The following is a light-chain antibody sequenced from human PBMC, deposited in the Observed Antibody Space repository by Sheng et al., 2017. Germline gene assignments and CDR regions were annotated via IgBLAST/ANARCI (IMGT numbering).Light chain of an antibody. J-gene: IGKJ3*01. CDR2: GTS. CDR1: QTVRKNY. Sequence: IVLTQSPGTLPLSPGERATLSCRASQTVRKNYLAWYQQKPGQAPRLLIFGTSNRATGVPDRFSGSGSETEFTLTISRLEPEDFAVYYCQQSGQHYGGSPTVSFGPGTKVEI. CDR3: QQSGQHYGGSPTVS. V-gene: IGKV3-20*01.